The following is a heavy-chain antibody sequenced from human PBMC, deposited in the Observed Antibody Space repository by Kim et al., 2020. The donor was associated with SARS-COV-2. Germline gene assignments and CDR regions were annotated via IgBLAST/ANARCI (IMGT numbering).Heavy chain of an antibody. CDR3: ARAYCSSTSCTFDP. V-gene: IGHV4-31*03. D-gene: IGHD2-2*01. CDR2: IYYSGST. CDR1: GGSISSGGYY. J-gene: IGHJ5*02. Sequence: SETLSLTCTVSGGSISSGGYYWSWIRQHPGKGLEWIGYIYYSGSTYYNPSLKSRVTISVDTSKNQFSLKLSSVTAADTAVYYCARAYCSSTSCTFDPWGQGTLVTVSS.